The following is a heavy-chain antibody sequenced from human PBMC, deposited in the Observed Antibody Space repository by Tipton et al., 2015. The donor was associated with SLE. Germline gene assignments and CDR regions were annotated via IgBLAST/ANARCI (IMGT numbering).Heavy chain of an antibody. J-gene: IGHJ5*02. V-gene: IGHV4-34*01. CDR1: GGSLGGHY. D-gene: IGHD6-19*01. CDR2: SNDSGKV. Sequence: TLSLTCAVYGGSLGGHYWSWIRQSPGKGLECIGESNDSGKVNYNPALESRATISVDTSRSQFSLRLTSVTAADTAVYYCARGGGRIAVAGSGWFDPWGQGTLVTVSS. CDR3: ARGGGRIAVAGSGWFDP.